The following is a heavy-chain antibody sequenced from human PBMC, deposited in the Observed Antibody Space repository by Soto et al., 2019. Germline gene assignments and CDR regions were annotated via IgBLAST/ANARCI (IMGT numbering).Heavy chain of an antibody. CDR3: VRDTPHNCFDP. V-gene: IGHV3-74*01. J-gene: IGHJ5*02. Sequence: EVQLVESGGGLVQPGGSLRLSCAASGFTFTNYWMHWVRQGPGKGLVWVARVDNDGTSATYADSVKGRFTISRDNAKNTLNLQMNSLRAEDTAVYSCVRDTPHNCFDPWGQGTLVTVSS. CDR2: VDNDGTSA. CDR1: GFTFTNYW.